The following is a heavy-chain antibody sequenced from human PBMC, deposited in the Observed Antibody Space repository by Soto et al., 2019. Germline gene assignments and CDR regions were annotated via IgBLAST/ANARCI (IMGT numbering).Heavy chain of an antibody. Sequence: SETLSLTCTVSGGSISSGGYYWSWIRQHPGKGLEWIGHIYDSGSAYYNPSLKSRVIISGDTSKNQFSLRLSSVTAADTAVYYCARDITTIREVSYYYMDVWGKGTTVTVSS. CDR2: IYDSGSA. CDR1: GGSISSGGYY. V-gene: IGHV4-31*03. J-gene: IGHJ6*03. CDR3: ARDITTIREVSYYYMDV. D-gene: IGHD3-10*01.